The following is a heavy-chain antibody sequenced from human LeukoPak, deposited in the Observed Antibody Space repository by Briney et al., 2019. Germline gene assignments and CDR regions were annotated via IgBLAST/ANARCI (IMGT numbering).Heavy chain of an antibody. CDR1: GYTFTSYY. CDR2: INPSGGST. J-gene: IGHJ4*02. CDR3: ASLRDGYNNFDY. D-gene: IGHD5-24*01. Sequence: GASVKVSCKASGYTFTSYYMHWVRQAPGQGLEWMGIINPSGGSTSYAQKFQGRVTMTRDTSTSSLYMELSSLRSEDTAVYYCASLRDGYNNFDYWGQGTLVTVSS. V-gene: IGHV1-46*01.